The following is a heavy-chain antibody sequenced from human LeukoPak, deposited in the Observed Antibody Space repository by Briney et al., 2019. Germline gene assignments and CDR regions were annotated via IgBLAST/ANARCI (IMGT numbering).Heavy chain of an antibody. CDR3: ARQAKGLIY. Sequence: SETLSLTRTVSGGSVSSGSYYWSWIRQPPGKGLEWIGYIYYSGSTNYNPSLKSRVTISVDTSKNQFSLKLSSVTAADTAVYYCARQAKGLIYWGQGTLVTVSS. CDR1: GGSVSSGSYY. CDR2: IYYSGST. J-gene: IGHJ4*02. D-gene: IGHD6-19*01. V-gene: IGHV4-61*01.